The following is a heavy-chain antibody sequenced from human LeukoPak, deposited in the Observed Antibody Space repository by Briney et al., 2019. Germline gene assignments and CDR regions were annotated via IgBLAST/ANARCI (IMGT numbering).Heavy chain of an antibody. CDR2: IIPIFGTA. CDR3: AAVVPAVMGYFDY. D-gene: IGHD2-2*01. J-gene: IGHJ4*02. CDR1: GGTFSSYA. V-gene: IGHV1-69*13. Sequence: SVKVSCKASGGTFSSYALSWVRQAPGQGLEWMGGIIPIFGTANYAQKFQGRVTITADESTSTAYMELSSLRSEDTAVYYCAAVVPAVMGYFDYWGQGTLVTVSS.